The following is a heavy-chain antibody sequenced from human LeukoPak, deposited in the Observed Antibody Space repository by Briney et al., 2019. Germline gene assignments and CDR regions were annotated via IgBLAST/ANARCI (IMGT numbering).Heavy chain of an antibody. CDR3: SGERAGTIVDY. D-gene: IGHD6-13*01. CDR1: GGSISSSPYY. Sequence: SETLSLTCTVSGGSISSSPYYWGWIRQPPGKGLEWIGSIYHSRTTYDNPSLKSRVTISLDTSKNQFSLSLTSVTAADAAVYHCSGERAGTIVDYWGQGTLVTVSS. V-gene: IGHV4-39*07. CDR2: IYHSRTT. J-gene: IGHJ4*02.